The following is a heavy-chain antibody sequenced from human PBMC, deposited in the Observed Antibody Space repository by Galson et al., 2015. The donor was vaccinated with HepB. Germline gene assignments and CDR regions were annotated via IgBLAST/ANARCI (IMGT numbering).Heavy chain of an antibody. V-gene: IGHV1-69*04. D-gene: IGHD3-9*01. CDR2: IIPMLGIA. CDR3: ARDTSPYYDILTGPAGFQH. J-gene: IGHJ1*01. Sequence: SVKVSCKASGGTFTSYSINWVRQAPGQGLEWMGRIIPMLGIANYAQKFQGGVTITADKSTSTAYMELSSLRSEDTAVYYCARDTSPYYDILTGPAGFQHWGQGTLVTVSS. CDR1: GGTFTSYS.